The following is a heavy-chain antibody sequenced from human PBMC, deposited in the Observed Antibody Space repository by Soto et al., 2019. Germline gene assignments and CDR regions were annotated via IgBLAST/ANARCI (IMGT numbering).Heavy chain of an antibody. CDR1: GYSFTSYW. J-gene: IGHJ3*02. CDR2: IYPGDSDT. D-gene: IGHD2-15*01. Sequence: GESLKISCKGSGYSFTSYWIGWVRQMPGKGLEWVGIIYPGDSDTRYSPSFKGQVTISADKSISTAYLQWSSLKASDTAMYYCARPNCSGGSCYLKVAFDIWGQGTMVTVSS. CDR3: ARPNCSGGSCYLKVAFDI. V-gene: IGHV5-51*01.